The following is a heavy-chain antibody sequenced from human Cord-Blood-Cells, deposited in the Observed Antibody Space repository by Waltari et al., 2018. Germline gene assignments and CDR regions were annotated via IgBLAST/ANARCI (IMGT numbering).Heavy chain of an antibody. CDR3: ARGPRSRDGYNYVDY. V-gene: IGHV4-34*01. CDR1: GGSFRGYY. J-gene: IGHJ4*02. D-gene: IGHD5-12*01. CDR2: INHSGST. Sequence: QVQLQQWGAGLLKPSETLSLTCAVYGGSFRGYYWSWIRQPPGKGLEWIGEINHSGSTNYNPSLKSRVTISVDTSKNQFSLKLSSVTAADTAVYYCARGPRSRDGYNYVDYWGQGTLVTVSS.